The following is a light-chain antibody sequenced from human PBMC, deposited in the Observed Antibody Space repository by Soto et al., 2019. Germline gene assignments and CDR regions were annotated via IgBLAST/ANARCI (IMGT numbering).Light chain of an antibody. Sequence: DIVMTQSPDSLAVSLGERATINCKSSQSVLYSSNNKNYLAWYQQKPGQPPKLLIYWASTRESGVPDRFSGSGSRTDFTLTISSLQAEDVAVYYCQQYYSTPGTFGQGTKVEIK. V-gene: IGKV4-1*01. CDR1: QSVLYSSNNKNY. CDR3: QQYYSTPGT. J-gene: IGKJ1*01. CDR2: WAS.